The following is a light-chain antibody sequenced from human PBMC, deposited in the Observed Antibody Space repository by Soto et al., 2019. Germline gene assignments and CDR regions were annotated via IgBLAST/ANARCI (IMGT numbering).Light chain of an antibody. CDR1: QRITTY. J-gene: IGKJ2*01. CDR2: TSV. V-gene: IGKV1-39*01. CDR3: QQTYSTPYT. Sequence: IHMTQSPSSLSASVGDRITVTCRASQRITTYVNWYQLQPGEAPKLLISTSVTFQRGVPSRFIGSGSGTDFPLTITRLQPADFATYFCQQTYSTPYTCGQGTKLEIK.